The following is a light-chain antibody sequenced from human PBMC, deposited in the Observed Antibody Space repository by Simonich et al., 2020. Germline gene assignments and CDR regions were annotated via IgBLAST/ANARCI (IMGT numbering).Light chain of an antibody. CDR3: QQYYSTPLT. CDR2: WAA. Sequence: DIVMTQSPDSLAVSLGERATINCKPSQSVLYSSNNKNYLAWYQQKPGQPPKLLIYWAATRESGVPDRFSGSGSGTDFTLTIRSLQAEDVAVYYCQQYYSTPLTFGGGTKVEIK. V-gene: IGKV4-1*01. CDR1: QSVLYSSNNKNY. J-gene: IGKJ4*01.